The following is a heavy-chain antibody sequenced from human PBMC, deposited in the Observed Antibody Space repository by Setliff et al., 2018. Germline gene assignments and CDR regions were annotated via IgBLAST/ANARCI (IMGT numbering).Heavy chain of an antibody. J-gene: IGHJ6*02. CDR1: GYTFTSYG. Sequence: ASVKVSCKASGYTFTSYGISWVRQAPGQGLEWMGWISAYNGNTNYAQRLQGRVTMTTDTSTSTAYMELRSLRSDDTAVYYCARANDYSSGWYFYYYGMDVWGQGTTVTVSS. CDR3: ARANDYSSGWYFYYYGMDV. V-gene: IGHV1-18*01. D-gene: IGHD6-19*01. CDR2: ISAYNGNT.